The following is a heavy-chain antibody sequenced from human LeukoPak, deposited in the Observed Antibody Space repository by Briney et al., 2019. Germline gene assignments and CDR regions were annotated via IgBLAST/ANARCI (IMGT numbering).Heavy chain of an antibody. Sequence: GGSLRLSCAASGFTFSSYSMNWVRQAPGKGLEWVSSISSSSSYIYYADSVKGGFTISRDNAKYSLYLQMNSLRDEDTAVYYCARGSLWFGELSPGDVWGKGTTVTVSS. CDR1: GFTFSSYS. CDR2: ISSSSSYI. CDR3: ARGSLWFGELSPGDV. V-gene: IGHV3-21*01. D-gene: IGHD3-10*01. J-gene: IGHJ6*04.